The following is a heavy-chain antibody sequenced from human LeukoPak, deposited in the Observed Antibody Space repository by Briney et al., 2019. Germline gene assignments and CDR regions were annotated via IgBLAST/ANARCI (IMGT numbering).Heavy chain of an antibody. CDR1: GFTFSSYG. CDR3: ANADTRTLDAFDI. CDR2: ISYDGSNK. V-gene: IGHV3-30*18. Sequence: GRSLRLSCAASGFTFSSYGMHWVRQAPGKGLEWVAVISYDGSNKYYADSVKGRFTISRDNSKNTLYLQMNSLRAEDTAVYYCANADTRTLDAFDIWGQGTMVTVSS. D-gene: IGHD1-14*01. J-gene: IGHJ3*02.